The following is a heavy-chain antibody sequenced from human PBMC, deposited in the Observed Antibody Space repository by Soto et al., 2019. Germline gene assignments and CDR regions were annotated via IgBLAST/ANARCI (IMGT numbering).Heavy chain of an antibody. D-gene: IGHD6-13*01. CDR1: GYSFSNNW. J-gene: IGHJ5*02. CDR3: ARHNRYSSTWFEGWFDP. V-gene: IGHV5-51*03. Sequence: EVQLVQSGAEVKKAGESLKISCKGSGYSFSNNWVGWVRQMPGKGLEWMGIMHPGDSDTRYSPSFQGQVTISADKSINTAYLQWSGLKPSDSAIYYCARHNRYSSTWFEGWFDPWGQGTLVTVSS. CDR2: MHPGDSDT.